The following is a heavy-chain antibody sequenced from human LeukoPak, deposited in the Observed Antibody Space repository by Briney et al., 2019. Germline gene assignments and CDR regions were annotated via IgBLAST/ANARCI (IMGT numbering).Heavy chain of an antibody. Sequence: GGSLRLSCAASGFTFSSYSMNWVRQAPGKGLEWVSSISSSSSYIYYADSVKGRFTISRDNAKNSLYLQMNSLRAEDTAVYYCARGVDIVAGGGFDYWGQGTLVTVSS. CDR1: GFTFSSYS. J-gene: IGHJ4*02. D-gene: IGHD5-12*01. CDR2: ISSSSSYI. CDR3: ARGVDIVAGGGFDY. V-gene: IGHV3-21*01.